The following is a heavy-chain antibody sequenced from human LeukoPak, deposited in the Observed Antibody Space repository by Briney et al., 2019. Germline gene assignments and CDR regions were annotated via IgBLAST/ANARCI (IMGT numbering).Heavy chain of an antibody. Sequence: ASVTVSCMASGYTFTGYYMHWVRQAPGQGLEWMGWINPNSGGTNYAQKFQGRVTMTRDTSISTAYMELSRLRSDDTAVYYCARISGWYGWFDPWGQGTLVTVSS. V-gene: IGHV1-2*02. CDR2: INPNSGGT. CDR1: GYTFTGYY. J-gene: IGHJ5*02. CDR3: ARISGWYGWFDP. D-gene: IGHD6-19*01.